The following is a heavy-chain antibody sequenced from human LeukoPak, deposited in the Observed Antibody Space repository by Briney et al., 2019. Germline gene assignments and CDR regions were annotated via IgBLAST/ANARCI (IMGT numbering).Heavy chain of an antibody. CDR1: GFTFSSYW. J-gene: IGHJ4*02. Sequence: PGGSLRLSCAASGFTFSSYWMSWVRQAPGKGLEWVANIKQDGSEKYYVDSVKGRFTISRDNAKNSLYLQMNSLRAEDTAVYYCARGGVTIFGVVIIENFEYWGQGTLVNVSS. D-gene: IGHD3-3*01. CDR2: IKQDGSEK. CDR3: ARGGVTIFGVVIIENFEY. V-gene: IGHV3-7*04.